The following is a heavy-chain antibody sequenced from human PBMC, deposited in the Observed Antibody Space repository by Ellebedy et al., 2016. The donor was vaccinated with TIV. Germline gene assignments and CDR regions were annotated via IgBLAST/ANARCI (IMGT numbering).Heavy chain of an antibody. J-gene: IGHJ5*02. CDR1: GYTFTSYG. CDR2: ISGYNGDT. V-gene: IGHV1-18*04. D-gene: IGHD3-22*01. CDR3: ARASRDYDNSGFYP. Sequence: AASVKVSCKASGYTFTSYGISWVRQAPGQGLEWMGWISGYNGDTKYAQKFQDRVAMTTDTSTSTAYMDLRSLRSADTAVYYYARASRDYDNSGFYPWGQGTLVTVSS.